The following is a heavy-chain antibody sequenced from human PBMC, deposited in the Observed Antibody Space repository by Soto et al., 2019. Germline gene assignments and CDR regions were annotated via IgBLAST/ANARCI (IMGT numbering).Heavy chain of an antibody. Sequence: GGSLRLSCAASGFTFDDYAMHWVRQAPGKGLEWVSGISWNSGSIGYADSVKGRFTISRDNAKNSLYLQMNSLRAEDTALYYCAKDTHYDILTGYPDYWGQGTLVTVSS. CDR2: ISWNSGSI. CDR1: GFTFDDYA. V-gene: IGHV3-9*01. J-gene: IGHJ4*02. D-gene: IGHD3-9*01. CDR3: AKDTHYDILTGYPDY.